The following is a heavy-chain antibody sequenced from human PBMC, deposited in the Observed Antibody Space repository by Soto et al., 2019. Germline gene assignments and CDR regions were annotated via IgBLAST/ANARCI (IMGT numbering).Heavy chain of an antibody. CDR3: ARDARNTVTSVDGYYYHYGTDV. D-gene: IGHD4-17*01. J-gene: IGHJ6*02. CDR2: ISAYNGNT. Sequence: ASVKVSCKASGYTFTSYGISWVRQAPGQGLEWMGWISAYNGNTNYAQKLQGRVTMTTDTSTSTAYMELRSLRSDDTAVYYCARDARNTVTSVDGYYYHYGTDVCGQAITVTVFS. V-gene: IGHV1-18*04. CDR1: GYTFTSYG.